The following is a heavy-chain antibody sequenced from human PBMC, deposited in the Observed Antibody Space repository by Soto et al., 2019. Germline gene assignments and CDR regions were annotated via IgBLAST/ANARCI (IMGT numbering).Heavy chain of an antibody. CDR1: GGSISGSYYY. CDR3: ATSQKGFNWNYFAH. Sequence: QLQLQESGPGLVKPSETLSLTCAVSGGSISGSYYYWAWLRQSPGKGPEWIGSVFYTGFTSYNPSLESRVSVYVDTSKSQFSLKLSAVTAPDTDVYYRATSQKGFNWNYFAHSGQGALVTVSS. D-gene: IGHD1-20*01. V-gene: IGHV4-39*01. J-gene: IGHJ4*02. CDR2: VFYTGFT.